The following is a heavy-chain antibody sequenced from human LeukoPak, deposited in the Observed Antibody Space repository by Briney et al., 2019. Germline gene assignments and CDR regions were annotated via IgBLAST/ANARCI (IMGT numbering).Heavy chain of an antibody. CDR3: AKDRDSLWFGNWFDP. Sequence: GRSLRLSCAASGFTFSSYAMSWVRQAPGKGLEWVSAISGSGGSTYYADSVKGRFTISRDNSKNTLYLQMNSLRAEDTAVYYCAKDRDSLWFGNWFDPWGQGTLVTVSS. D-gene: IGHD3-10*01. V-gene: IGHV3-23*01. CDR1: GFTFSSYA. J-gene: IGHJ5*02. CDR2: ISGSGGST.